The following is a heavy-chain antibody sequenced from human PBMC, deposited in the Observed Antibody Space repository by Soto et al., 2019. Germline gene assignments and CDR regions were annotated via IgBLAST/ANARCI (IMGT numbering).Heavy chain of an antibody. CDR1: GYTFTSYG. V-gene: IGHV1-18*04. CDR2: ISAYNGNT. J-gene: IGHJ4*02. CDR3: ARDSVVVVAANLAY. D-gene: IGHD2-15*01. Sequence: ASVKVSCKASGYTFTSYGISWVRQAPGQGLEWMGWISAYNGNTNYAQKLQGRVTMTTDTSTSTAYMELRSLRSGDTAVYYCARDSVVVVAANLAYWGQGTLVTVSS.